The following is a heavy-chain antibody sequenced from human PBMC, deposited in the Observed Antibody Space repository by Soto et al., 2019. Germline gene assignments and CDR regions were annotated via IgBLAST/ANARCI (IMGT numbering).Heavy chain of an antibody. V-gene: IGHV1-69*13. D-gene: IGHD6-13*01. Sequence: SVKVSCKASGGTFSSYAISWVRQAPGQGLEWMGGIIPIFGTANYAQKFQGRVTITADESTSIAYMELSSLRSEDTAVYYCARGARAAAGTNFFDYWGQGTLVTVSS. CDR2: IIPIFGTA. CDR3: ARGARAAAGTNFFDY. CDR1: GGTFSSYA. J-gene: IGHJ4*02.